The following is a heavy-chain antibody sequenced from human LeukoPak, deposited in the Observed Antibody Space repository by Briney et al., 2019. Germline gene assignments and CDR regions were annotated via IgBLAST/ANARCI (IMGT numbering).Heavy chain of an antibody. CDR1: GCTFTSSA. CDR3: AREYSSSSYYFDY. J-gene: IGHJ4*02. Sequence: SVKVSCKASGCTFTSSAISWVRQAPGQGLEWMGGIIPIFGTANYAQKFQGRVTITTDESTSTAYMELSSLRSEDTAVYYCAREYSSSSYYFDYWGQGTLVSVSS. V-gene: IGHV1-69*05. CDR2: IIPIFGTA. D-gene: IGHD6-6*01.